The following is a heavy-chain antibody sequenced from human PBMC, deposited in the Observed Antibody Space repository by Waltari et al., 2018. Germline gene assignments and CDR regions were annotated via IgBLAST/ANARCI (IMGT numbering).Heavy chain of an antibody. CDR1: GYTFTDYY. Sequence: EVQLVQSGAEVKKPGATVKISCKVSGYTFTDYYVHWVQQAPGKGLEWMGLVDPEDAEIIDAEKFQGRVTITADTSTDTAYMELSSLRSEDTAVYYCATLGSGESAGYYYYMDVWGKGTTVTVSS. J-gene: IGHJ6*03. CDR3: ATLGSGESAGYYYYMDV. D-gene: IGHD3-10*01. V-gene: IGHV1-69-2*01. CDR2: VDPEDAEI.